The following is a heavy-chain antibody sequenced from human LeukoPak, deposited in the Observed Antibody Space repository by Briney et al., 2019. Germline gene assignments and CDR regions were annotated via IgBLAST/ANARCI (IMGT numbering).Heavy chain of an antibody. D-gene: IGHD3-10*01. CDR2: IYTSGST. CDR3: AREFRSYYDY. J-gene: IGHJ4*02. V-gene: IGHV4-4*07. CDR1: GGSITSYY. Sequence: SSETLPLTCTVSGGSITSYYWSWIRQPAGKGLEWIGRIYTSGSTNYNPSLKSRVTMSVDTSKNQFSLKLSSVTAADTAVYYCAREFRSYYDYWGPRTLVTVSS.